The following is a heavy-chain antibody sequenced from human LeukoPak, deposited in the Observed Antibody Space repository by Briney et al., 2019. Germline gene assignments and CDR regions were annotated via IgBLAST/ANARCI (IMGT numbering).Heavy chain of an antibody. J-gene: IGHJ6*02. CDR3: ARGDDYDFWSGYYYGMDV. CDR1: GGSFSGYC. D-gene: IGHD3-3*01. Sequence: PSETLSLTCAVYGGSFSGYCWSWIRQAPGKGLEWIGEINHSGSTNYNPSLKSRVTISVDTSKNQFSLKLSSVTAADTAVYYCARGDDYDFWSGYYYGMDVWGQGTTVTVSS. V-gene: IGHV4-34*01. CDR2: INHSGST.